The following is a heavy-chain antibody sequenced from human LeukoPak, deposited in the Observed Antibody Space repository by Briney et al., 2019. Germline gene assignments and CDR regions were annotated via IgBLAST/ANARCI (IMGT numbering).Heavy chain of an antibody. CDR2: ISSSGDAT. CDR3: VRDRFSAWSDGVGEDFFFMDV. J-gene: IGHJ6*03. Sequence: GGSLRLSCATSGFTSEDYNINWARQAPGKGLEWVSYISSSGDATYYADSVKGRFIISRDDAKSSVYLQMSSLRAEDTAVYYCVRDRFSAWSDGVGEDFFFMDVWGKGTTVTVSS. D-gene: IGHD3-3*01. CDR1: GFTSEDYN. V-gene: IGHV3-48*01.